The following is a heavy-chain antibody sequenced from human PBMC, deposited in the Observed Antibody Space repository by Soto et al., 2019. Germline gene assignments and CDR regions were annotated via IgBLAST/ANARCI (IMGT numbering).Heavy chain of an antibody. J-gene: IGHJ4*01. CDR3: ARPKGSYSSGYYYFDY. Sequence: SVKVSCKTSGGTFSTYAIYWVRQAPGQGLEWMGAIIPLFGTADYAQKFQGRVTITADESTSTAYMELSSLRSEDTAVYYCARPKGSYSSGYYYFDYRGQGTLVTVSS. CDR2: IIPLFGTA. V-gene: IGHV1-69*13. D-gene: IGHD6-19*01. CDR1: GGTFSTYA.